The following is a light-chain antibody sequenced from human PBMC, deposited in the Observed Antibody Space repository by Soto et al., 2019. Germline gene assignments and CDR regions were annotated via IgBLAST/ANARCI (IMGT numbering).Light chain of an antibody. CDR1: SSDIGTYDY. CDR3: GSFSYSSSWV. V-gene: IGLV2-14*01. J-gene: IGLJ3*02. CDR2: EVS. Sequence: QSALTQPASVSGSPGQSITISCTGTSSDIGTYDYVSWYQQHPGEAPKLMIYEVSQRPSGVSNRFSGSKSGTTASLTISGLQAEDEADYYCGSFSYSSSWVFGGGTKLTVL.